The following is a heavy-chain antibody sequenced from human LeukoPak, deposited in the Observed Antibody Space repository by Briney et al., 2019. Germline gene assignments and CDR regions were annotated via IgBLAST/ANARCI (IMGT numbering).Heavy chain of an antibody. CDR2: INPNSGGT. V-gene: IGHV1-2*02. Sequence: ASVKVSCKASGYTFTGYYMHWVRQAPGQGLEWMGWINPNSGGTNYAQKFQGRVTMTRDMSTSTVYMELSSLRSEDTAVYYCARDRRIFGVVAPFGYYYMDVWGKGTTVTVSS. J-gene: IGHJ6*03. CDR1: GYTFTGYY. CDR3: ARDRRIFGVVAPFGYYYMDV. D-gene: IGHD3-3*01.